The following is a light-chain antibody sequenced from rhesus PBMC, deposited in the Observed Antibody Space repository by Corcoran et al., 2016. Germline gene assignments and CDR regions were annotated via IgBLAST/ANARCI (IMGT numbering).Light chain of an antibody. CDR3: QQYNNWNT. CDR2: DAS. CDR1: QSVGGN. J-gene: IGKJ4*01. Sequence: ETVVTQSPATLSLSPGERATLSCRASQSVGGNLAWYQQKPGQAPKLLIYDASSRATGIPDRFSGSGAGTEFTLTISSLEPEDVGVYYCQQYNNWNTFGGGTKVEIK. V-gene: IGKV3-42*02.